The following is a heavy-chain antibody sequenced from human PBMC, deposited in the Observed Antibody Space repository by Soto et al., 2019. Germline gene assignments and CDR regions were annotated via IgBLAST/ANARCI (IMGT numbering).Heavy chain of an antibody. D-gene: IGHD6-6*01. CDR1: GFTFSSFS. CDR2: IISSGGSI. Sequence: EVQLVESGGGLVKPGGSLRLSCAASGFTFSSFSFNWVRQAPGKGLVWVSFIISSGGSIYYADSVKGRFTISRDNAKNTQYLQMNSQKDEDTAVYYGVRVSCEQRVRRGFYYYYMDVWGKGTPVTVSS. CDR3: VRVSCEQRVRRGFYYYYMDV. J-gene: IGHJ6*03. V-gene: IGHV3-21*01.